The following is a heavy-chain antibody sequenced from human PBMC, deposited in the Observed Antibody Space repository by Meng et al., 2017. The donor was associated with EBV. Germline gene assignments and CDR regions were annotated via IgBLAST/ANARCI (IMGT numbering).Heavy chain of an antibody. Sequence: QGEVVQSGAEVKKPWSSVKVSCWTSGGTFRSDAVSWVRQAPGQGLEWMGGLIPMSDAPHYAQKFQGRVTITADESTSTHYMHLSGLTSDDTAVYYCASESGRGFTPDYWGQGTLVTVSS. V-gene: IGHV1-69*01. J-gene: IGHJ4*02. CDR1: GGTFRSDA. CDR2: LIPMSDAP. CDR3: ASESGRGFTPDY. D-gene: IGHD3-10*01.